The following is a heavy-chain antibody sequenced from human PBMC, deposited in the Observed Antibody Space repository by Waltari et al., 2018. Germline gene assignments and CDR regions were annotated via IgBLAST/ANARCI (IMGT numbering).Heavy chain of an antibody. CDR2: IYYSGST. CDR3: ARDKVVQGVTLYCYYGMDV. Sequence: QVQLQESGPGLVKPSETLSLTCTVSGGSISRHYWSWIRQPPGKGLEWIGYIYYSGSTNYNPSLKSRVTISVDTSKNQFSLKLSSVTAADTAVYYCARDKVVQGVTLYCYYGMDVWGQGTTVTVSS. CDR1: GGSISRHY. D-gene: IGHD3-10*01. J-gene: IGHJ6*02. V-gene: IGHV4-59*11.